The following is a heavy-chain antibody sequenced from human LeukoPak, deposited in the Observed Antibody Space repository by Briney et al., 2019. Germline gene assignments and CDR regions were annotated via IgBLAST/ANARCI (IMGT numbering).Heavy chain of an antibody. V-gene: IGHV4-59*01. D-gene: IGHD6-13*01. Sequence: PSETLSLTCTVSGGSITSYYWSWIRQPPGKGLEWIGYIYYSGSTNYNPSLKSRVTISVDTSKNQFSLKLSSVTAADTAVYYCARGGLAAAATDFDYWGQGTLVTVSS. J-gene: IGHJ4*02. CDR2: IYYSGST. CDR3: ARGGLAAAATDFDY. CDR1: GGSITSYY.